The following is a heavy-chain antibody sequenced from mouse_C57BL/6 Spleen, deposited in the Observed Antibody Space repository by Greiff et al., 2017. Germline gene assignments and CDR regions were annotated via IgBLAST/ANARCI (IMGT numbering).Heavy chain of an antibody. V-gene: IGHV1-15*01. CDR3: TRWGAIATVVGNRYFDV. CDR1: GYTFTDYE. D-gene: IGHD1-1*01. Sequence: QVQLQQSGAELVRPGASVTLSCKASGYTFTDYEMHWVKQTPVHGLEWIGAIDPETGGTAYNQKFKGKAILTADKSSSTAYMELRSLTSEDSAVYYCTRWGAIATVVGNRYFDVWGTGTTVTVSA. J-gene: IGHJ1*03. CDR2: IDPETGGT.